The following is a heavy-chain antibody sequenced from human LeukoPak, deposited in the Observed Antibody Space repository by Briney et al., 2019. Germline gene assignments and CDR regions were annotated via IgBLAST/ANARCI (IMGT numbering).Heavy chain of an antibody. D-gene: IGHD2-21*01. V-gene: IGHV3-48*01. CDR3: ARRFEGDNSEYYYYMDV. J-gene: IGHJ6*03. CDR2: ISSSGSTI. Sequence: SGGSLRLSCAASGFTFSSYGMNWVRQAPGKGLECVSYISSSGSTIYYADSVKGRFTISRDNAKTSLYLQLNSLRAEDTAVYYCARRFEGDNSEYYYYMDVWGKGTTVTVSS. CDR1: GFTFSSYG.